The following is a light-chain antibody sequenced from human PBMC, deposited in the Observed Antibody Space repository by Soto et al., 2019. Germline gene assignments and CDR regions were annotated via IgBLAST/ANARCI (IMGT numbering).Light chain of an antibody. Sequence: DIQMTQSPSSLSASVGDRVTITCRASQSISSYLNWYQQNPGRAPKLLIYAASSLQSGVPSKFSGSGSGTEFTLTISSLQPEDFATYYCQHYYSYPFTFGPGTKVDI. J-gene: IGKJ3*01. CDR2: AAS. CDR3: QHYYSYPFT. CDR1: QSISSY. V-gene: IGKV1-39*01.